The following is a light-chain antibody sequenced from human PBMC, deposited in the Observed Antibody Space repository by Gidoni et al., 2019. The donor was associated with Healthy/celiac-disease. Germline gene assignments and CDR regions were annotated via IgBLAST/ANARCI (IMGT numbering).Light chain of an antibody. CDR2: SNN. J-gene: IGLJ2*01. V-gene: IGLV1-47*02. CDR3: AAWDDSLSVV. Sequence: QSVLTPPPSASWTPGQRVTISCSGSSSNIGSNYVYGYQQLPGTAPKLLIYSNNQRPSGVPDRFSGSKSGTSASLAISGLRSEDEADYYCAAWDDSLSVVFGGGTKLTVL. CDR1: SSNIGSNY.